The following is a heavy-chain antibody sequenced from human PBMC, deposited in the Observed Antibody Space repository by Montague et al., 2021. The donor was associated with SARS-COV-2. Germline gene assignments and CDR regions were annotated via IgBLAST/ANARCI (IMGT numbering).Heavy chain of an antibody. CDR3: AREIGLVTIFGVVTISGWCDP. CDR2: IYTRGST. V-gene: IGHV4-61*02. Sequence: TLSLTCTVSGGSISSGSYYWSWIRQPAGKGLEWIGRIYTRGSTNYXXXLKRRATISVDTSKNQFSLKMSSVTAADTAVYYCAREIGLVTIFGVVTISGWCDPRGQGTLVTVSS. CDR1: GGSISSGSYY. J-gene: IGHJ5*02. D-gene: IGHD3-3*01.